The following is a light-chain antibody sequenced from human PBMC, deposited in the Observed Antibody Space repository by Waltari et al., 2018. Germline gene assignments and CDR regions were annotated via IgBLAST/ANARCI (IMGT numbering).Light chain of an antibody. Sequence: SYVLAQPPSLSVAPGQTTKITCGGDNIGSLSVHWYQQKPGRAPVLVLYDYTGRPSGTPNRVSGCDSRNAATLTINRVEAEDEADYFCQVWDPTSAHWVFGGGTKLSVL. CDR2: DYT. V-gene: IGLV3-21*02. CDR3: QVWDPTSAHWV. CDR1: NIGSLS. J-gene: IGLJ3*02.